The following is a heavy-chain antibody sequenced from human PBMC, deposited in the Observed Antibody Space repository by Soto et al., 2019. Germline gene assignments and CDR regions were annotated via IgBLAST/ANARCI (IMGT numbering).Heavy chain of an antibody. CDR2: ISSSSSYI. V-gene: IGHV3-21*01. CDR3: AREQPGYSYGYGLGY. CDR1: GFTFSSYS. J-gene: IGHJ4*02. Sequence: EVQLVESGGGLVKPGGSLRLSCAASGFTFSSYSMNWVRQAPGKGLEWVSSISSSSSYIYYADSVKGRFTISRDNAKNSLYLQMNSRRAEDTAVYYCAREQPGYSYGYGLGYWGQGTLVTVSS. D-gene: IGHD5-18*01.